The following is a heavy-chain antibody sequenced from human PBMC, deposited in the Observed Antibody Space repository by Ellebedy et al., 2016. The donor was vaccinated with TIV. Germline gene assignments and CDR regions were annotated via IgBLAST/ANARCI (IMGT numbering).Heavy chain of an antibody. CDR1: GYTFTSYG. V-gene: IGHV1-69*13. D-gene: IGHD1-26*01. CDR3: ARGGSYYGSAFWYFDY. J-gene: IGHJ4*02. CDR2: IIPIFGTA. Sequence: AASVKVSCKASGYTFTSYGISWVRQAPGQGLEWMGGIIPIFGTANYAQKFQGRVTITADESTSTAYMELSSLRSDDTAVYYCARGGSYYGSAFWYFDYWGQGTLVTVSS.